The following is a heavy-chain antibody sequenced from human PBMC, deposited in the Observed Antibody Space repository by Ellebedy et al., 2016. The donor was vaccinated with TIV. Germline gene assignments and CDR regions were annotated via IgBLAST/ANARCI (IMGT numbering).Heavy chain of an antibody. V-gene: IGHV3-48*02. CDR3: ARGSIAVAGTSGENYYYYGMDV. D-gene: IGHD6-19*01. CDR1: GFTFSSYS. J-gene: IGHJ6*02. Sequence: GESLKISCAASGFTFSSYSMNWVRQAPGKGLERVSYISSSSSTIYYADSVKGRFTISRDNAKNSLYLQMNSLRDEDTAVYYCARGSIAVAGTSGENYYYYGMDVWGQGTTVTVSS. CDR2: ISSSSSTI.